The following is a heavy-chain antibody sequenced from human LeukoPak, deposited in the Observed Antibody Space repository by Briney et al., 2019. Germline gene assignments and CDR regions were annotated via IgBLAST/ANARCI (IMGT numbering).Heavy chain of an antibody. Sequence: ASVKVSCKASGYTFTSYYMHWVRQAPGQGLEWMGIINPSGGITSYAQKFQGRVTITADESTSTAYMELSSLRSEDTAVYYCARGNDFWSGYYSDYYYYGMDVWGQGTTVTVSS. J-gene: IGHJ6*02. CDR2: INPSGGIT. D-gene: IGHD3-3*01. CDR3: ARGNDFWSGYYSDYYYYGMDV. V-gene: IGHV1-46*01. CDR1: GYTFTSYY.